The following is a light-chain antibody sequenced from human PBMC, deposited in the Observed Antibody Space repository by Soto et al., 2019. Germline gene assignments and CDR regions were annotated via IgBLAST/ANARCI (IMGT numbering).Light chain of an antibody. CDR1: QSISSW. CDR2: DAS. Sequence: DIQMTQSPSTLSASVGDRFTITCLASQSISSWLAWYQQKPGKAPKLLIYDASSLESGVPSRFSGSGSGTEFTLTISSLQPDDFATYYCQQYNSYLLTFGGGTKVDI. CDR3: QQYNSYLLT. J-gene: IGKJ4*01. V-gene: IGKV1-5*01.